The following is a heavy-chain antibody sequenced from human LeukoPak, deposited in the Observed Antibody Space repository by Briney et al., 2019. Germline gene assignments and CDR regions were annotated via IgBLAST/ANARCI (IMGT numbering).Heavy chain of an antibody. Sequence: GGSLRLSCAASGFTFDDYAMHWVRQAPGKGLEWVSGISWNSGSIGYADSVKGRFTISRDNAKNSLYLQMNSLRAEDTAVYYCARAAYYYESSAYRVHYGMDVWGQGTTVTVSS. V-gene: IGHV3-9*01. CDR1: GFTFDDYA. CDR3: ARAAYYYESSAYRVHYGMDV. D-gene: IGHD3-22*01. J-gene: IGHJ6*02. CDR2: ISWNSGSI.